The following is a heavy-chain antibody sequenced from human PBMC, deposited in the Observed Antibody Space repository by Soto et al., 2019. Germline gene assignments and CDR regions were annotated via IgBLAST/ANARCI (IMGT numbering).Heavy chain of an antibody. V-gene: IGHV3-15*07. J-gene: IGHJ1*01. CDR3: VYYYDSSGYYLFQR. CDR2: IKSKNDGGTT. Sequence: PGGSLRLSCAVSGFTFSSAWMNWVRQAPGKGLEWVGRIKSKNDGGTTDYAAPVKGRFTISRDDSKSTLYLQMNSLKTEDTAVFYCVYYYDSSGYYLFQRWGQGTLVTVSS. D-gene: IGHD3-22*01. CDR1: GFTFSSAW.